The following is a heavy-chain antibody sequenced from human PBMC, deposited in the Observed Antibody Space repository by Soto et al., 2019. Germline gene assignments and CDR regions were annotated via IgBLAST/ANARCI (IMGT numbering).Heavy chain of an antibody. Sequence: LILSGEASGFIFRAYSLHWVRQAPGKGLEWVSSIGRRSDIYYADSVKGRFTISGDNAKNSVSLQMNSLRDEDTAVYYCAREETACHLAYGLDVWGQGTPVTVSS. V-gene: IGHV3-21*01. CDR3: AREETACHLAYGLDV. D-gene: IGHD2-21*02. J-gene: IGHJ6*01. CDR2: IGRRSDI. CDR1: GFIFRAYS.